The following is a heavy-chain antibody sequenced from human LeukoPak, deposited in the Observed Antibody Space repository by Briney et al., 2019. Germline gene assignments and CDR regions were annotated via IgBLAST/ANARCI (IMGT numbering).Heavy chain of an antibody. CDR1: GFTFSSYG. D-gene: IGHD6-13*01. V-gene: IGHV3-30*18. J-gene: IGHJ4*02. CDR2: ISYDGSNK. Sequence: AGGSLRLSCAASGFTFSSYGMHWVRQAPGKGLEWVAVISYDGSNKYYADSVKGRFTISRDNSKNTLYLQMNSLRAEDTAVYYCAKGRRESSWYGNYYFDYWGQGTLVTVSS. CDR3: AKGRRESSWYGNYYFDY.